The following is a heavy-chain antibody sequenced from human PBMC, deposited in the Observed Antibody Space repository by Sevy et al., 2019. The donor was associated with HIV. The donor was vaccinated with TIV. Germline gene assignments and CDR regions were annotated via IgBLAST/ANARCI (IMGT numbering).Heavy chain of an antibody. CDR2: INHSGST. D-gene: IGHD3-10*01. J-gene: IGHJ5*02. CDR1: GGSFSGYY. CDR3: ARGSMVRGVSNWFDP. V-gene: IGHV4-34*01. Sequence: SETLSLTCAVYGGSFSGYYWSWIRQPPGKGLEWIGEINHSGSTNYNPSLKSRVTISVDTSKNQFSLKLSSVTAADTAGYYCARGSMVRGVSNWFDPWGQGTLSPSPQ.